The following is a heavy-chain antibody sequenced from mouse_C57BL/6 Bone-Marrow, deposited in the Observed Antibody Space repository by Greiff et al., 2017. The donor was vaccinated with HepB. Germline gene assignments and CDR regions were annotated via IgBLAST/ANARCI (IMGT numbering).Heavy chain of an antibody. Sequence: VQLQQPGAELVRPGTSVKLSCKASGYTFTSYWMHWVKQRPGQGLEWIGVIDPSDSYTNYNQKFKGKATLTVDTSSSTAYMQLSSLTSEDSAVYYCARRGYYGSWGQGTTLTVSS. CDR1: GYTFTSYW. CDR3: ARRGYYGS. J-gene: IGHJ2*01. D-gene: IGHD1-1*01. CDR2: IDPSDSYT. V-gene: IGHV1-59*01.